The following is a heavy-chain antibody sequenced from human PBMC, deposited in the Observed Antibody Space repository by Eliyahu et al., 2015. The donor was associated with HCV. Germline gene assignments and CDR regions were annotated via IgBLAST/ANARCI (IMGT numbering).Heavy chain of an antibody. CDR1: GFTFSSYA. CDR2: ISGSGGST. J-gene: IGHJ4*02. D-gene: IGHD6-19*01. Sequence: EVQLLESGGGLVQPGGSLRLSCAAXGFTFSSYAMSWVRQAPGKGXEWVSAISGSGGSTYYADSVKGRFTISRDNSKNTLYLQMNSLRAEDTAVYYCARLGYSSGWFDYWGQGTLVTVSS. CDR3: ARLGYSSGWFDY. V-gene: IGHV3-23*01.